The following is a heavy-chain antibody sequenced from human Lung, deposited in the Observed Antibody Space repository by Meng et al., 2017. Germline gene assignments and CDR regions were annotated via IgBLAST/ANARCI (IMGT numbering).Heavy chain of an antibody. V-gene: IGHV3-30*01. CDR1: GFNFRNYA. D-gene: IGHD3-16*01. CDR3: VRDWGGLAMFDY. J-gene: IGHJ4*02. CDR2: LSSDGSNE. Sequence: SCAASGFNFRNYAMHWLRQAPGKGLEWVTDLSSDGSNEHYANSVRGRFTISRDNAKNTLYLQMNSLRPEDTAVYYCVRDWGGLAMFDYWGQGTLVTVSS.